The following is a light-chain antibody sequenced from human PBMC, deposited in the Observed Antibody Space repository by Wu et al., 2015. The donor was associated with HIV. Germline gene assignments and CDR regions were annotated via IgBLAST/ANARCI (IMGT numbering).Light chain of an antibody. CDR3: QQYNNWPRT. V-gene: IGKV3-15*01. J-gene: IGKJ1*01. CDR1: QRVNSN. Sequence: EIVMTQSPATLSVSPGERAILFCRASQRVNSNLAWYQQKPGQAPRLLIYGASTRATGIPARFSGSGSGTEFTLTISSMQSEDFAVYYCQQYNNWPRTFGQGTKVEIK. CDR2: GAS.